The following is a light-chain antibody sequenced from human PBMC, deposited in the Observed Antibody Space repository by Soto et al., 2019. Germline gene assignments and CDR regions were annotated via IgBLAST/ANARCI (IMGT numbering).Light chain of an antibody. CDR2: DNN. CDR3: GTWDSSLSAGV. Sequence: QSVLTQPPSVSAAPGQKVTISCSGSTSNIGNNYVSWYQQLPGTAPKLLIYDNNKRPSGIPDRFSGSKSGTSATLGINGLQPGDEADYYCGTWDSSLSAGVFGGGTKLTVL. CDR1: TSNIGNNY. V-gene: IGLV1-51*01. J-gene: IGLJ2*01.